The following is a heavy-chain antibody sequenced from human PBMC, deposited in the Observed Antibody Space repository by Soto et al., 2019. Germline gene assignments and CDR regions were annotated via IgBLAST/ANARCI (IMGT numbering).Heavy chain of an antibody. Sequence: PGGSLRLSCAASGFTFSSYGMHWVRQAPGKGLEWVAVISYDGSNKYYADSVKGRFTISRDNSKNTLYLQMNSLRAEDTAVYYCASWFDFWSGYYLWGQGTLVTVSS. CDR1: GFTFSSYG. CDR2: ISYDGSNK. J-gene: IGHJ5*02. CDR3: ASWFDFWSGYYL. D-gene: IGHD3-3*01. V-gene: IGHV3-30*03.